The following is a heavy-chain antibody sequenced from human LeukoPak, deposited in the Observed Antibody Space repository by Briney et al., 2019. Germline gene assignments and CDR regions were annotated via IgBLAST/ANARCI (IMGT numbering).Heavy chain of an antibody. J-gene: IGHJ4*02. CDR1: GFAFSSYA. D-gene: IGHD1-26*01. CDR3: AKDLRGSYQTDFDY. V-gene: IGHV3-23*01. Sequence: GGSLRLSCAASGFAFSSYAMSWVRQAPGKGLEWVSAISGSGGSTYYADSVKGRFTISRDNSKNTLYLQMNSLRAEDTAVYYCAKDLRGSYQTDFDYWGQGTLVTVSS. CDR2: ISGSGGST.